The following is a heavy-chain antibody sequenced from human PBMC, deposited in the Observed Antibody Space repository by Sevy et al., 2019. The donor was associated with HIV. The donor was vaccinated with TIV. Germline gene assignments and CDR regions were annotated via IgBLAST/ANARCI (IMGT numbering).Heavy chain of an antibody. D-gene: IGHD1-26*01. CDR2: IIPIFGTA. CDR1: GGTFSSYA. J-gene: IGHJ3*02. V-gene: IGHV1-69*06. Sequence: ASVKGSCKASGGTFSSYAISWVRQAPGQGLEWMGGIIPIFGTANYAQKFQGRVTITADKSTSTAYMELSSLRSEDTAVYYCRGEHDAFDIWGQGTMVTVSS. CDR3: RGEHDAFDI.